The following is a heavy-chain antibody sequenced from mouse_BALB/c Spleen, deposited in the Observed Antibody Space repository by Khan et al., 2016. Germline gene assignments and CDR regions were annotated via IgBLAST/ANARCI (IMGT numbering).Heavy chain of an antibody. Sequence: QVRLQQSGAELVRPGSSVKISCKASDYAFSSYWMNWVKQRPGQGLEWIGQISPGDGDTNYNGKFRNKATLTTDKSSSTAYMHLSSLTSEDSAVYFCSRPYYGYMDYWGQGTSVTVSS. J-gene: IGHJ4*01. D-gene: IGHD2-10*01. V-gene: IGHV1-80*01. CDR3: SRPYYGYMDY. CDR1: DYAFSSYW. CDR2: ISPGDGDT.